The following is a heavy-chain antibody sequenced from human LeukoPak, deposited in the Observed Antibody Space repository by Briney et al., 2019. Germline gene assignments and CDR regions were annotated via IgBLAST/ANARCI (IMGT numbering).Heavy chain of an antibody. D-gene: IGHD5-24*01. Sequence: GGSLRLSCAASGFTLSSYGMHWVRQAPGKGLEWVAFIRYDGSNKYYADSVKGRFTISRDNSKNTLFLQMGSLRAEDMAVYYCVRDSKRWLQLGVGRYFDKWGQGTLVSVSS. J-gene: IGHJ4*02. CDR3: VRDSKRWLQLGVGRYFDK. CDR2: IRYDGSNK. CDR1: GFTLSSYG. V-gene: IGHV3-30*02.